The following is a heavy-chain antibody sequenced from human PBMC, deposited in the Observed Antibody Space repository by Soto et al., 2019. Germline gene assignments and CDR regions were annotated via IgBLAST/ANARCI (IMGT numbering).Heavy chain of an antibody. J-gene: IGHJ4*02. CDR2: ISSSSSYI. V-gene: IGHV3-21*01. CDR1: GFTFSSYS. CDR3: ARDLYSSSARYFDY. Sequence: EVQLVESGGGLGKPGGSLRLSCAASGFTFSSYSMNWVRQAPGKGLEWVSSISSSSSYIYYADSVKGRFTISRDNAKNSLYLQMHSLRAEDTAVYYCARDLYSSSARYFDYWGQGTLVTVSS. D-gene: IGHD6-6*01.